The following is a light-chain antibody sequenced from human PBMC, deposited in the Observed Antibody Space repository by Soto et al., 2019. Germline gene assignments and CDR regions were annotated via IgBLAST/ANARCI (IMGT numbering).Light chain of an antibody. CDR1: SSNIGTNY. CDR3: AAWDDSLRGVV. Sequence: QSVLTQPPSASGTPGQRVTISCSGSSSNIGTNYVSWYQHLPGTAPKLLIYRNNQRPSEVPDRFSGSKSGTSASLAISGLRSDDEADYYCAAWDDSLRGVVFGGGTKVTVL. J-gene: IGLJ2*01. CDR2: RNN. V-gene: IGLV1-47*01.